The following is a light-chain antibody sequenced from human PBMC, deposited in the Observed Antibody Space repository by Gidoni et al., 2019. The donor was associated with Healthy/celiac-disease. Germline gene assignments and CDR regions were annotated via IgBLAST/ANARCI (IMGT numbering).Light chain of an antibody. CDR3: QQYSNWPPWT. J-gene: IGKJ1*01. CDR1: QSVSSN. V-gene: IGKV3-15*01. Sequence: ELAMTQSPATLSVSPGERATLSCRASQSVSSNLAWYQQKPGQAPRLLIYGASTRATGIPARFSGSGSGTEFTLTISSLQSEDFAVYYCQQYSNWPPWTFGQGTKVEIK. CDR2: GAS.